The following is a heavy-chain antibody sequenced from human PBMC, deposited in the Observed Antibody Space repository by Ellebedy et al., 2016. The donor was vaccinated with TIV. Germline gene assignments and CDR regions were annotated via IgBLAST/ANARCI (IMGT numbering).Heavy chain of an antibody. D-gene: IGHD3-16*01. J-gene: IGHJ2*01. CDR3: VRLLGAGGYFEF. V-gene: IGHV5-51*01. CDR2: VYPGDSNT. Sequence: GESLKISCQGSGYNFANYWIGWVRQMPGKGLEWMGIVYPGDSNTYYSPSFPGQVTISADKSISTACLQWSSLKASDTAMYYCVRLLGAGGYFEFWGRGTLVTVSS. CDR1: GYNFANYW.